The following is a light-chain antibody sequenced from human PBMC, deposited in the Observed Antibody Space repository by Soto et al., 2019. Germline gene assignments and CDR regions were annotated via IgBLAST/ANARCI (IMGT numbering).Light chain of an antibody. CDR2: DAS. Sequence: DIQMTQSPSTLSAYVGDTVTITCRASQNIFTWLAWYQHKPGKAPKLLMYDASILESGVPSRFSGSGSGTQFTLTISSLQSDDFGTYYCQQYNTHSFGGGTRWIS. CDR3: QQYNTHS. J-gene: IGKJ4*01. V-gene: IGKV1-5*01. CDR1: QNIFTW.